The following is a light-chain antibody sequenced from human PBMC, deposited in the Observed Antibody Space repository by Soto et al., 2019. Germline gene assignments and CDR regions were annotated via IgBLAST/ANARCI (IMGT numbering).Light chain of an antibody. J-gene: IGLJ3*02. CDR1: STDVGGYNY. CDR3: SSYTSSSTWV. CDR2: EVS. V-gene: IGLV2-14*01. Sequence: QSALTQPASVYGSPGQSITISCTGTSTDVGGYNYVSWYQHHPGKAPKLIIFEVSQRPSGASNRFSGSKSGNTASLTISGLQAEDEADYYCSSYTSSSTWVFGGGTQLTVL.